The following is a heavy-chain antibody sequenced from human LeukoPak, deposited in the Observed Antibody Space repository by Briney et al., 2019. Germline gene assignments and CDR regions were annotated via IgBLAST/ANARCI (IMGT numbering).Heavy chain of an antibody. J-gene: IGHJ4*02. Sequence: PGGSLRLSCAASGFTSRSYWMSWVRQAPGKGLEWVANIKQDGSEKYYVDSVKGRFTISRDNAKNSVYLQMNSLRAEDTAVYYCASDGHPFESWGQGARVTVSS. CDR1: GFTSRSYW. CDR2: IKQDGSEK. V-gene: IGHV3-7*01. CDR3: ASDGHPFES.